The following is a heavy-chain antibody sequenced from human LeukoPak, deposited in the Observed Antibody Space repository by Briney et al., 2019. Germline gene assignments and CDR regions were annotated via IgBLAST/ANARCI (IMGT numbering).Heavy chain of an antibody. CDR3: ARSSRWLQLGCDY. V-gene: IGHV3-30-3*01. CDR2: ISYDGSNT. J-gene: IGHJ4*02. CDR1: GFTFSTYA. D-gene: IGHD5-24*01. Sequence: QTGGSLRRSCAASGFTFSTYAMHWVRQAPGKGLEWVAVISYDGSNTYYADSVKGRFTISRDNSKNTLYLQMNSPSAEDTAVYYCARSSRWLQLGCDYWGQGTLVTVSS.